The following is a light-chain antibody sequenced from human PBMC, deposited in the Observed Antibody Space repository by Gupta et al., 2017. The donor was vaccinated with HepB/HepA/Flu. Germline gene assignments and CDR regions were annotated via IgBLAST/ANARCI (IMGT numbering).Light chain of an antibody. Sequence: SYELTQPTSVSVSPGQTASITCSGDKLGDKYACWYQQKPGQSPVLVIYQDSKRPSGIPERFSGSNSENTATLTISGTQAMDEADYYCQAWDSSTVVFGGGTKLTVL. V-gene: IGLV3-1*01. CDR1: KLGDKY. CDR2: QDS. CDR3: QAWDSSTVV. J-gene: IGLJ2*01.